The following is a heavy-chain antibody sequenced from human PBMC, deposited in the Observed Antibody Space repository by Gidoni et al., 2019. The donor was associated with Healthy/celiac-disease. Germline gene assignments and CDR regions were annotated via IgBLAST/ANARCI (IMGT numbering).Heavy chain of an antibody. D-gene: IGHD5-12*01. CDR2: IYYIGST. J-gene: IGHJ4*02. CDR1: GGSIRRSSYY. Sequence: QLQLQESGPGLVKPSETLSLTCTVSGGSIRRSSYYWGWIRQPPGKGLEWIGSIYYIGSTYYNPSLKIRVTISVDTSKNQFSLKLSSVTAADTAVYYCARRVEMATIDSYYFDYWGQGTLVTVSS. V-gene: IGHV4-39*01. CDR3: ARRVEMATIDSYYFDY.